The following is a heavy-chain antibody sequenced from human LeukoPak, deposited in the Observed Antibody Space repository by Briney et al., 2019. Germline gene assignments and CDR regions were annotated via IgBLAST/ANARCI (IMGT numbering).Heavy chain of an antibody. CDR1: GFTFSSYG. CDR3: AKDLFLYGSSGYPRCPDY. V-gene: IGHV3-30*18. D-gene: IGHD3-22*01. CDR2: ISYDGSKK. J-gene: IGHJ4*02. Sequence: GRSLRLSCAASGFTFSSYGMHWVRQAPGKGLEWVAVISYDGSKKDYADSVKGRFSISRDDSKNTVYLQMNSLITEDTAVYYCAKDLFLYGSSGYPRCPDYWGRGTLVTVSS.